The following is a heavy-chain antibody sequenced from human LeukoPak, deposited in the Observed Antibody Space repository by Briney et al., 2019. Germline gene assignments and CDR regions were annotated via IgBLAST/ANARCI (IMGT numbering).Heavy chain of an antibody. CDR2: ISYDGSNK. V-gene: IGHV3-30*18. D-gene: IGHD5-18*01. J-gene: IGHJ4*02. CDR1: GFTFSSYG. Sequence: PGGSLRLSCAASGFTFSSYGMHWVRQAPGKGLEWVAVISYDGSNKYYADSVKGRFTISRDNSKNTLYLQMNSLRAEDTAVYYCAKDRRGYSYGRGPYYFDYWGQGTLVTVSS. CDR3: AKDRRGYSYGRGPYYFDY.